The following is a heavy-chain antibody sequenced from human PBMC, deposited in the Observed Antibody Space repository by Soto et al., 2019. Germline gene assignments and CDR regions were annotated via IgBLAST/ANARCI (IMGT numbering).Heavy chain of an antibody. CDR2: ISGIGHSA. V-gene: IGHV3-23*01. J-gene: IGHJ5*01. Sequence: PGGSLSLSCAASGFTFSSYAMGWVRQAPGKGLEWVSSISGIGHSAYYADSVKGRFTISRDNSKNTLHLQMNSLRAEDTAVYYCAKRIMSTIGHFDSCGQGTMVTVYS. CDR3: AKRIMSTIGHFDS. D-gene: IGHD1-1*01. CDR1: GFTFSSYA.